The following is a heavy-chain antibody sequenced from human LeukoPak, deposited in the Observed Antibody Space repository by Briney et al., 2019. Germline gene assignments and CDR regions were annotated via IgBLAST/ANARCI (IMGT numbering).Heavy chain of an antibody. CDR1: GFTFAPYW. CDR3: ARGIEEWLYLYY. CDR2: MNRDGSEK. D-gene: IGHD3-3*01. V-gene: IGHV3-7*04. J-gene: IGHJ4*02. Sequence: GGSLRLSCAASGFTFAPYWMTWVRQAPGRGLEYVATMNRDGSEKYYVDSVKGRFTISRDNSKNSLYLQMDSLRAEDTAVYYCARGIEEWLYLYYWGQGALVTVAS.